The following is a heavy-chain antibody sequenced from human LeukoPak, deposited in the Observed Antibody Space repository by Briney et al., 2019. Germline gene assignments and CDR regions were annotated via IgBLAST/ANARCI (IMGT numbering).Heavy chain of an antibody. CDR2: IYHSGST. CDR1: GDSISSEGYS. CDR3: ARETRYCGGGSCYSGMDV. Sequence: SQTLSLTCAVSGDSISSEGYSWSWIRQPPGTGLEWIGYIYHSGSTYYNPSLKSRVTISVDRSKNQFSLNLSSVTAADTAVYYCARETRYCGGGSCYSGMDVWGQGTTVTVSS. V-gene: IGHV4-30-2*01. J-gene: IGHJ6*02. D-gene: IGHD2-15*01.